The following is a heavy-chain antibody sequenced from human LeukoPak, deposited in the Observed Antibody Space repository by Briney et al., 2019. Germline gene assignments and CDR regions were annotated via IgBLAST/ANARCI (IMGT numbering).Heavy chain of an antibody. J-gene: IGHJ4*02. CDR2: INPNSGGT. CDR3: ARGDVWFGEFPGDS. D-gene: IGHD3-10*01. Sequence: ASVKVSCKASGYTFTGYYMHWVRQAPGQGLEWMGWINPNSGGTNYAQKFQGRVTMTRDTSISTAYMELRRRRSYDTAVYYCARGDVWFGEFPGDSWGQGTLVTVSS. V-gene: IGHV1-2*02. CDR1: GYTFTGYY.